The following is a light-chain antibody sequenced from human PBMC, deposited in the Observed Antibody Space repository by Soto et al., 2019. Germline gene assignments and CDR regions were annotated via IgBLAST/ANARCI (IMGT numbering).Light chain of an antibody. CDR3: YSYAGSFTWV. CDR2: EVS. CDR1: SNDVGGNNF. Sequence: QSALTQPRSVSGSPGQSVTISCTGTSNDVGGNNFVSWYQQLPGKAPKLMISEVSNRPSGVSNRFSGSKSGNTASLTISGLHADDEGDYYCYSYAGSFTWVFGGGTKLTVL. V-gene: IGLV2-11*01. J-gene: IGLJ3*02.